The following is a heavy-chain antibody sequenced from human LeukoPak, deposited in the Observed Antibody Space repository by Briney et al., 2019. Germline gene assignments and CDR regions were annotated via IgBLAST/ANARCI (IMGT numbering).Heavy chain of an antibody. Sequence: SETLSLTCTVSSGSITSSSYYWGWIRQPPGKGLEWIGSIYFSGSTYHNPSLKSRVTISVDTSKNQFSLKLSSVTAADTAVYYCARHSRGYFDWLLSRGMDVWGKGTTATISS. CDR1: SGSITSSSYY. CDR2: IYFSGST. CDR3: ARHSRGYFDWLLSRGMDV. V-gene: IGHV4-39*01. D-gene: IGHD3-9*01. J-gene: IGHJ6*03.